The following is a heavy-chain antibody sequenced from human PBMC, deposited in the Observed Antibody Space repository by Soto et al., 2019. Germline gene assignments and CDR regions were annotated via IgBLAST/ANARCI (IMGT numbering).Heavy chain of an antibody. CDR3: ARGQLIPDD. D-gene: IGHD6-13*01. Sequence: QVQLQESGPGLVKPSDTLSLTCAVSGYSISSSNWWGWIRQPPGKGLEWIGYIYYSGSTYYNPSPTRRXTXPVDTSKNQFSLTLSSVTAVDTAVYYCARGQLIPDDWGQGTLVTVSS. CDR1: GYSISSSNW. J-gene: IGHJ1*01. V-gene: IGHV4-28*03. CDR2: IYYSGST.